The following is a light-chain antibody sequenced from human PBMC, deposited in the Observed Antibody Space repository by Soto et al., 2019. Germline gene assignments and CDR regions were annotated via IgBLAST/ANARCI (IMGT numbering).Light chain of an antibody. J-gene: IGKJ4*01. V-gene: IGKV3-11*01. CDR1: QSVGRY. CDR2: YAS. CDR3: QQRSDWPST. Sequence: EIVLTQSPATLSLSPGEGATLSCRASQSVGRYFAWYQQKPGQAPRLLIYYASKRATGIAARFSGSGSGTDFTLTISSLEPEDVAVYYCQQRSDWPSTFGGGTKVQIK.